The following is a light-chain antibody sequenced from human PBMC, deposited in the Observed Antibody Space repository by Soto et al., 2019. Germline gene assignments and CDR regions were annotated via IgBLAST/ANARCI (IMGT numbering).Light chain of an antibody. Sequence: EIVLTQSPGTLSLSPGERATLSCRASASVSDNYLAWYQQRSGQAPRLVIYGASSRASAVPDRFSGSGSGADFTLTISRLEPEEFAVYYCPQYGSSPLTFGGGTKVEIK. CDR3: PQYGSSPLT. J-gene: IGKJ4*01. CDR1: ASVSDNY. CDR2: GAS. V-gene: IGKV3-20*01.